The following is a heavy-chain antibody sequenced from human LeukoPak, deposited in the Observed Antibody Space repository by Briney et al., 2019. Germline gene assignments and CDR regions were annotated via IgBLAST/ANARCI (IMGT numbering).Heavy chain of an antibody. CDR1: GFSFGDSW. Sequence: GGSLRLSCVASGFSFGDSWMSWVRQAPGKGPEWVASISKDGSGEYYVDSVKGRITVSRDNARNSLSLEMNSLRVEDTAVYYCATYKNWVAGDVWGQGTTVSVSS. V-gene: IGHV3-7*01. CDR3: ATYKNWVAGDV. D-gene: IGHD7-27*01. CDR2: ISKDGSGE. J-gene: IGHJ6*02.